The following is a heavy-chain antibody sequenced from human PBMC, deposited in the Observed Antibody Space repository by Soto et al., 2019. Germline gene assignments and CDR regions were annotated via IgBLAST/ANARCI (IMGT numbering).Heavy chain of an antibody. V-gene: IGHV1-69*06. CDR1: GGTFSSYA. CDR3: ARGSRYGGNSNYFDY. CDR2: IIPIFGTA. Sequence: SVKVSCKASGGTFSSYAISWVRQAPGQGLEWMGGIIPIFGTANYAQKFQGRVTITADKSTSTAYMELSSLRSEDTAVYYCARGSRYGGNSNYFDYWGQGTRGTVSA. J-gene: IGHJ4*02. D-gene: IGHD4-17*01.